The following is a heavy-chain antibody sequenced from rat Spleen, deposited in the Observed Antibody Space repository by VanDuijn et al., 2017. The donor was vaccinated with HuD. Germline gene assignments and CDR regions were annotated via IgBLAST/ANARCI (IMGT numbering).Heavy chain of an antibody. D-gene: IGHD1-12*03. V-gene: IGHV5-27*01. Sequence: EVQLVESGGGFVQPGRSMKLSCAASGFTFDDYYMAWVRQAPKKGLEWVAYISTGGGSTYYRDSVKGRFTISRDNAKSTLYLQMDSLRSEDTATYYCTTAGDGYYHDNYWGQGVMVTVSS. CDR2: ISTGGGST. J-gene: IGHJ2*01. CDR1: GFTFDDYY. CDR3: TTAGDGYYHDNY.